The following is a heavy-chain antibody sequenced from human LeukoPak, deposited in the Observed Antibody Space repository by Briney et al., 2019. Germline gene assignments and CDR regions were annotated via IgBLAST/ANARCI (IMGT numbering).Heavy chain of an antibody. V-gene: IGHV1-69*05. Sequence: RIIPIFGTANYAQKFQGRVTITTEESTSTAYMELSSLRSEDTAVYYCARDRDGDYLFDYWGQGTLVTVSS. J-gene: IGHJ4*02. D-gene: IGHD4-17*01. CDR2: IIPIFGTA. CDR3: ARDRDGDYLFDY.